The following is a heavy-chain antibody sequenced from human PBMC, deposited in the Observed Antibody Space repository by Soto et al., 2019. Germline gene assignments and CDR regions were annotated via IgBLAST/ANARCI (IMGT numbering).Heavy chain of an antibody. J-gene: IGHJ6*02. D-gene: IGHD6-6*01. Sequence: QVQLVESGGGVVQPGRSLRLSCAASGFTFSSYGMHWVRQAPGKGLECVAVISYDGSNKYYADSVKGRFTISRDNSKNTLYLQMNSLRAEDTAVYYCATYSSSYGMDVWGQGTTVTVSS. CDR2: ISYDGSNK. CDR1: GFTFSSYG. V-gene: IGHV3-30*03. CDR3: ATYSSSYGMDV.